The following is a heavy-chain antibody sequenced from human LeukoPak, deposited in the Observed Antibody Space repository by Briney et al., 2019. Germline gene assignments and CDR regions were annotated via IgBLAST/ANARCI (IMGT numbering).Heavy chain of an antibody. CDR2: IYYSGST. D-gene: IGHD3-16*02. CDR1: GSSISSSSYY. Sequence: SETLSLTCTVSGSSISSSSYYWGWIRQPPGKGLEWIGSIYYSGSTYYNPSLKSRVTISVDTSKNQFSLKLSSVTAADTAVYYCARRYYDYVWGSYRPPDNWFDPWGQGTLVTVSS. V-gene: IGHV4-39*01. CDR3: ARRYYDYVWGSYRPPDNWFDP. J-gene: IGHJ5*02.